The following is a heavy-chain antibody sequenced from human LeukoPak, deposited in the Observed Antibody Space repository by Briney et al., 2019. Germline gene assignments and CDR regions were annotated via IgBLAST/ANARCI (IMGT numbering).Heavy chain of an antibody. D-gene: IGHD3-16*01. V-gene: IGHV3-9*01. CDR2: ISWNSGSI. CDR1: GFTFDDYC. Sequence: GRSLTLSCAASGFTFDDYCMQWVRHAPGKGREWVSGISWNSGSIGYADSVEGRFTISRDNAKNSLYLQMNSLRAEDTALYYCAKAPRGNDDYFDYWGQGTLVTVSS. J-gene: IGHJ4*02. CDR3: AKAPRGNDDYFDY.